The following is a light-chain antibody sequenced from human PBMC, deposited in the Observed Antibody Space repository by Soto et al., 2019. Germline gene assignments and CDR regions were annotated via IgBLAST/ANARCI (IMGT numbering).Light chain of an antibody. CDR3: QQSYNVPYT. CDR2: AAS. J-gene: IGKJ2*01. Sequence: DIQMIQSPSSLSASVGDSVTIACRASHSVSKYLNWYQHKPGKAPKLLIHAASSLQSGVPGRFSGSGSGTEFTLSIRSLQPEDFATYYCQQSYNVPYTFGQGTKLEI. V-gene: IGKV1-39*01. CDR1: HSVSKY.